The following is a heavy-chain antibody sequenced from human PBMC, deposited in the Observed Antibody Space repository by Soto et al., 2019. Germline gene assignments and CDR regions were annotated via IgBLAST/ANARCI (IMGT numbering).Heavy chain of an antibody. J-gene: IGHJ4*02. D-gene: IGHD6-13*01. Sequence: LRLSCAASEFSFSSYALNWVRQAPGKGLEWVSAISATGTTTYYADSVKGRFTISRDNSKRTLFLQMDSLSPEDTAVYYCATYSNPFDYWGQGTPVTVPS. CDR2: ISATGTTT. CDR3: ATYSNPFDY. CDR1: EFSFSSYA. V-gene: IGHV3-23*01.